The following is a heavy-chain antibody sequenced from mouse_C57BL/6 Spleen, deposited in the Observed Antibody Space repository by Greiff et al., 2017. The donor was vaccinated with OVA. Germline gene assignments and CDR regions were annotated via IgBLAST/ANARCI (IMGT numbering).Heavy chain of an antibody. CDR2: INPYNGGT. Sequence: EVKLQESGPVLVKPGASVKMSCKASGYTFTDYYMNWVKQSHGKSLEWIGVINPYNGGTSYNQKFKGKATLTVDKSSSTAYMELNSLTSEDSAVYYCARGGYGYDEAWFAYWGQGTLVTVSA. CDR3: ARGGYGYDEAWFAY. CDR1: GYTFTDYY. V-gene: IGHV1-19*01. D-gene: IGHD2-2*01. J-gene: IGHJ3*01.